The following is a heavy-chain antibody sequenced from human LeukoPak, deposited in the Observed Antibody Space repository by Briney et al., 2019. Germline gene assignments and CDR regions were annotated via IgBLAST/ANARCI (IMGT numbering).Heavy chain of an antibody. CDR2: FDPEDGET. J-gene: IGHJ3*02. Sequence: GSVKVSCKVSGYTLTELSMHWVRQAPGKGLERMGGFDPEDGETIYAQKFQGRVTMTEDTSTDTAYMELSSLRSEDTAVYYCATEPPTDPEAFDIWGQGTMVTVSS. CDR3: ATEPPTDPEAFDI. V-gene: IGHV1-24*01. CDR1: GYTLTELS.